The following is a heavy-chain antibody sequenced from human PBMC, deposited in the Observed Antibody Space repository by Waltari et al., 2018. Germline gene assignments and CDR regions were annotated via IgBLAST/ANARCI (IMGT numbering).Heavy chain of an antibody. CDR1: GFTFSSYA. D-gene: IGHD6-19*01. J-gene: IGHJ4*02. V-gene: IGHV3-23*01. Sequence: EVQLLESGGGLVQPGGSLRLSCAASGFTFSSYAMSWVRQAPGKGLDGVSAISGRGGSTYYADSVKGRFTISRDNAKNTLYLQMNSLRAEDTAVYYCAKESRVGDSSGLSAYWGQGTLVTGSS. CDR3: AKESRVGDSSGLSAY. CDR2: ISGRGGST.